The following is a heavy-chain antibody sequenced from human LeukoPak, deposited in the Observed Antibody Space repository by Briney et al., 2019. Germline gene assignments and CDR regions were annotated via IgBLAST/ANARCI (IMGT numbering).Heavy chain of an antibody. D-gene: IGHD3-10*01. V-gene: IGHV4-34*01. Sequence: SETLSLTCAVYGGSFSGYYWSWIRQPPGKGLEWSGEINHSGSTNYNPSLKSRVTISVDTSKNQFSLKLSSVTAADTAVYYCARLGKAITMVRGVTSRYFDYWGQGTLVTVSS. J-gene: IGHJ4*02. CDR1: GGSFSGYY. CDR3: ARLGKAITMVRGVTSRYFDY. CDR2: INHSGST.